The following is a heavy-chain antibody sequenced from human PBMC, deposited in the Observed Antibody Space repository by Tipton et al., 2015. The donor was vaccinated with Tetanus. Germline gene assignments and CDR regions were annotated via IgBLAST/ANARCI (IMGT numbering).Heavy chain of an antibody. CDR2: ISYDGSSE. D-gene: IGHD3/OR15-3a*01. J-gene: IGHJ6*03. CDR3: ARDRGEDWTNFYYMDV. V-gene: IGHV3-30*03. Sequence: SLRLSCTASGFTFSSYGMHWVRQAPGKGLEWVAVISYDGSSEYYADSVKGRFTISRDNSKNTLFLQMNSLRVEDTAVYYCARDRGEDWTNFYYMDVWGKGTTVIVSS. CDR1: GFTFSSYG.